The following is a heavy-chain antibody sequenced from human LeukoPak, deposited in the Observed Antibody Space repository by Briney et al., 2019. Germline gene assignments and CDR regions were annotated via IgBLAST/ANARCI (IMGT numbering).Heavy chain of an antibody. Sequence: SQTLSLTCTVSGVSISSGDYFWSWIRQPPGKGLEWIGYIYHSESTYYNPSLKSRVTISVDTSKNQFSLKLSSVTAADTAVYYCARHGGYAPDYWGQGTLVTVSS. CDR2: IYHSEST. V-gene: IGHV4-30-2*01. D-gene: IGHD2-15*01. CDR1: GVSISSGDYF. J-gene: IGHJ4*02. CDR3: ARHGGYAPDY.